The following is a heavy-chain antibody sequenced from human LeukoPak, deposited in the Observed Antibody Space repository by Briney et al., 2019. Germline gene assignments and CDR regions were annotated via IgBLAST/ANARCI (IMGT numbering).Heavy chain of an antibody. D-gene: IGHD2-2*01. CDR1: GYTFTNYG. CDR2: ISANNGET. Sequence: GASVMVSCKASGYTFTNYGISWVRQAPGQGLEWMSWISANNGETRYAQNFQGRVTVTTDTSTTTAYMELRSLRSDDTAVYYCARVPPSAHQLLSSDYWGQGTQVTVSS. J-gene: IGHJ4*02. V-gene: IGHV1-18*04. CDR3: ARVPPSAHQLLSSDY.